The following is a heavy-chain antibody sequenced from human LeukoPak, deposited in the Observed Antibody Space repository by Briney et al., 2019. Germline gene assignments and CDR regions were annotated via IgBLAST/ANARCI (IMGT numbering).Heavy chain of an antibody. CDR3: ARGRLLIWFGESITYYGMDV. Sequence: ASVKVSCKASGYTFTSYDINWVRQATGQGLEWMGWMNPNSGNTGYAQKFQGRVTMTRSTSISTAYMELSSLISEDTAVYYCARGRLLIWFGESITYYGMDVWGQGTTVTVSS. V-gene: IGHV1-8*01. CDR2: MNPNSGNT. D-gene: IGHD3-10*01. CDR1: GYTFTSYD. J-gene: IGHJ6*02.